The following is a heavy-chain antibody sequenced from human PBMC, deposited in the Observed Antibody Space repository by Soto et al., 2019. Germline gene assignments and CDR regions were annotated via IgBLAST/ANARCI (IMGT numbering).Heavy chain of an antibody. CDR1: GGTLSSYT. D-gene: IGHD1-1*01. V-gene: IGHV1-69*01. CDR3: ANGGTTGNRRGFDY. J-gene: IGHJ4*02. CDR2: SIPLFGTP. Sequence: QVQLVQSGAEVKKPGSSVKVSCKASGGTLSSYTISWVRQAPGQGLEWMGGSIPLFGTPNYAQKFQGRVTITADESTSTAYMELNSLRSEDTAVYYCANGGTTGNRRGFDYWGQGTLVTVSS.